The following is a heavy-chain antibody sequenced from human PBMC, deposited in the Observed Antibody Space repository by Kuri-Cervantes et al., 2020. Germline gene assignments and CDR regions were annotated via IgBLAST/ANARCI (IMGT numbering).Heavy chain of an antibody. CDR2: ISSDGSNK. Sequence: GESLKISCATSGFIFSSSDMHWVRQAPGKGLEWLAVISSDGSNKYYEDSVKGRFTISRDNSKNTLYLQLSNVGGEDTAVYFCARDHGFWSGYYMVDPWGQGTLVTVSS. V-gene: IGHV3-30*03. CDR3: ARDHGFWSGYYMVDP. J-gene: IGHJ5*02. D-gene: IGHD3-3*01. CDR1: GFIFSSSD.